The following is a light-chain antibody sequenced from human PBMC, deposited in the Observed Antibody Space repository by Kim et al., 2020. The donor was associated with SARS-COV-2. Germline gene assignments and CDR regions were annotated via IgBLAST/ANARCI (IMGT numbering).Light chain of an antibody. CDR1: SSDVGGYNY. Sequence: QSALTQPASVSGSPGQSITISCTGTSSDVGGYNYVSWYLQHPGKAPKLTIYDVTKRPSGVSNRFSGSKSGNTASLTISGLQAEDEADYYCSSYTRSSTWVFGGGTKLTVL. CDR3: SSYTRSSTWV. J-gene: IGLJ3*02. V-gene: IGLV2-14*01. CDR2: DVT.